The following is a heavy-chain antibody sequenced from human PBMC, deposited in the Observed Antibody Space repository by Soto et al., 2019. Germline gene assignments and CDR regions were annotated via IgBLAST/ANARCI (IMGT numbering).Heavy chain of an antibody. V-gene: IGHV1-2*04. J-gene: IGHJ4*02. CDR2: INPNSGGT. CDR3: ARHVNLPLAGTGFDS. CDR1: GYTFTGYY. Sequence: ASVKVSCKASGYTFTGYYMHWVRQAPGQGLEWMGWINPNSGGTNYAQKFQGWVTMTRDTSISTAYMELCRLRSDDTAVYYCARHVNLPLAGTGFDSWGRGTLVTVSS. D-gene: IGHD6-19*01.